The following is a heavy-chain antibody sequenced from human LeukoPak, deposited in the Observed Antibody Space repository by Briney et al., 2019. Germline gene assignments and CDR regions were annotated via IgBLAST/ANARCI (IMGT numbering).Heavy chain of an antibody. CDR2: IYHSGST. D-gene: IGHD3-22*01. CDR1: GVSISSGGYS. Sequence: SQTLSLTCAVSGVSISSGGYSWGWIRQPPGKGLEWIGYIYHSGSTYYNPSLKSRVTISVDRSKNQFSLKLSSVTAADTAVYYCARGHYYDPPSAFDIWGQGTMVTVSS. J-gene: IGHJ3*02. V-gene: IGHV4-30-2*01. CDR3: ARGHYYDPPSAFDI.